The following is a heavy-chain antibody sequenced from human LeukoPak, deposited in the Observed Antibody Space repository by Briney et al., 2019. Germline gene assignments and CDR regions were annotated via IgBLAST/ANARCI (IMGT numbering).Heavy chain of an antibody. D-gene: IGHD5-18*01. CDR3: ARGPIQLWLRGVYFDY. J-gene: IGHJ4*02. V-gene: IGHV1-69*13. CDR1: AGTFSSYA. CDR2: IIPIFGTA. Sequence: SVKLSCKASAGTFSSYAISWVRQAPGQGLEWMGGIIPIFGTANYAQKFQGRVTITADESTSTAYMELSSLRSEDTAVYYCARGPIQLWLRGVYFDYWGQGTLVTVPS.